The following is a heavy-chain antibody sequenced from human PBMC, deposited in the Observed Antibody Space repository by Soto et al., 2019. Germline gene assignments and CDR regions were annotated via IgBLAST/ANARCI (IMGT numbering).Heavy chain of an antibody. CDR3: AKITTGSGSSKFDY. CDR2: ISGSVSFT. D-gene: IGHD3-10*01. CDR1: GFTFRTYA. J-gene: IGHJ4*02. Sequence: WGSLRLSCAASGFTFRTYAMNWVRQAPGKGLEWISAISGSVSFTHYADSVRGRFTISRDNSQNQLYLQMNNLRGDDTAMYYCAKITTGSGSSKFDYWGKGIKVTVSS. V-gene: IGHV3-23*01.